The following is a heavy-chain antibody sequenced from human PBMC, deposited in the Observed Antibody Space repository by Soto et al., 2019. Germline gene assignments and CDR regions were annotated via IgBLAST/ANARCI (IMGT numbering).Heavy chain of an antibody. D-gene: IGHD4-17*01. V-gene: IGHV3-9*01. CDR1: GFTFDDYA. CDR2: FSWNSGSI. J-gene: IGHJ4*02. Sequence: GGSLRLSCAASGFTFDDYAMHWVRQAPGKGLEWVSGFSWNSGSIGYADSVKGRFTISRDNAKNSLYLQMNSLRAEDTALYYFAKDSVVGLYGESFDYWGKGTLVTVSS. CDR3: AKDSVVGLYGESFDY.